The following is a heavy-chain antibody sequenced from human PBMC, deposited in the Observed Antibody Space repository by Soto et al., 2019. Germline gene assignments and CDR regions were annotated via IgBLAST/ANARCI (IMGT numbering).Heavy chain of an antibody. D-gene: IGHD3-3*01. CDR3: AKDSSYYDFWSGYPTLSFFDY. CDR1: GFTFSSYA. J-gene: IGHJ4*02. CDR2: ISGSGGST. Sequence: GGSLRRSCAASGFTFSSYAMSWVRQAPGEGLEWVSAISGSGGSTYYADSVKGRFTISRDNSKNTLYLQMNSLRAEDTAVYYCAKDSSYYDFWSGYPTLSFFDYWGQGT. V-gene: IGHV3-23*01.